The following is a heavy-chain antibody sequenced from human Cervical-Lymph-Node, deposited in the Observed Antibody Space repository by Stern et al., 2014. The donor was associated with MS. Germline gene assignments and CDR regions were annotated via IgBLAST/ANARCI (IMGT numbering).Heavy chain of an antibody. D-gene: IGHD1-1*01. V-gene: IGHV4-59*11. CDR3: ARVWKGNGWANDALDI. CDR2: IYHSGST. Sequence: QVQLHESGPGLVKPSETLSLTCTVSGGYIGSHYWSWIRQPPGTGLAYIGYIYHSGSTNLNPSLKSGVTISVDTSKNQFSLKLSSVTAADTAVYYCARVWKGNGWANDALDIWGQGTMVSVS. CDR1: GGYIGSHY. J-gene: IGHJ3*02.